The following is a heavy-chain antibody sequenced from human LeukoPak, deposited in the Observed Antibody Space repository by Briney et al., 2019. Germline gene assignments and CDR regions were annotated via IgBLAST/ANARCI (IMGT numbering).Heavy chain of an antibody. CDR3: ARDIVVVQNWFDP. CDR1: GGSFSGYY. V-gene: IGHV4-4*07. Sequence: SETLSLTCAVYGGSFSGYYWSWIRQPAGKGLEWIGRIYTSGSTNYNPSLKSRVTMSVDTSKNQFSLKLSSVTAADTAVYYCARDIVVVQNWFDPWGQGTLVTVSS. J-gene: IGHJ5*02. CDR2: IYTSGST. D-gene: IGHD2-2*01.